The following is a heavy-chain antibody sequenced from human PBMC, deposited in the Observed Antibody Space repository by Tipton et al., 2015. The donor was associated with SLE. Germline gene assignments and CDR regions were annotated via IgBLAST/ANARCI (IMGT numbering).Heavy chain of an antibody. CDR2: IHFTGST. D-gene: IGHD5-24*01. Sequence: LRLTCTVSGGSISSYYWSWIRQPAGKGLEWLGRIHFTGSTYYNPSLSSRLTMSVDTSKNQFSLKLTSVTAADTAVYYCARERDGDDCWGQGTLVTVSS. CDR3: ARERDGDDC. J-gene: IGHJ4*02. V-gene: IGHV4-4*07. CDR1: GGSISSYY.